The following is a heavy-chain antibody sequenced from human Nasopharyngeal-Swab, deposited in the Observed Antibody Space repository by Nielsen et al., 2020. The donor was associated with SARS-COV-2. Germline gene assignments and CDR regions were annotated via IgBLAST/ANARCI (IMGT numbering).Heavy chain of an antibody. V-gene: IGHV4-31*02. CDR2: IYYSGST. D-gene: IGHD2-21*02. J-gene: IGHJ4*02. CDR3: ARARRNFVEVSAFDY. Sequence: RQAPGKGLEWIGYIYYSGSTYYNPSLKSRVTISVDTSKSQFSLKLSSVTAADTAVYYCARARRNFVEVSAFDYWGQGTLVTVSS.